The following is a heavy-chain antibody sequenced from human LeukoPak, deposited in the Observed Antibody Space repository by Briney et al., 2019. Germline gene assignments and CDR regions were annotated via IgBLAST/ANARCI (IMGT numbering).Heavy chain of an antibody. J-gene: IGHJ4*02. D-gene: IGHD6-19*01. V-gene: IGHV1-46*01. Sequence: GASVKVSCKASGYTFTSYYMHWVRQAPGQGLEWMGLINPSGGSTSYAQKFQGRVTMTRDTSTSTVYMELSSLRSEDTAVYYCARDPTVYEAVAGTTGADYWGQGTLVTVSS. CDR3: ARDPTVYEAVAGTTGADY. CDR1: GYTFTSYY. CDR2: INPSGGST.